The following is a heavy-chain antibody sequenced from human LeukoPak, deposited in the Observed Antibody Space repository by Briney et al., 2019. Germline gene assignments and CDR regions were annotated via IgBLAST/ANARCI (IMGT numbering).Heavy chain of an antibody. Sequence: GGSLRLSCAASGFTFSSYWMTWVRQAPGKGLEWVANINGDGRDKYYVGSARGRFTISRDNADNALYLQMNSLRGDDTALYYCARGVDSAIDWWGQGTLVTVSS. CDR2: INGDGRDK. CDR3: ARGVDSAIDW. CDR1: GFTFSSYW. J-gene: IGHJ4*02. D-gene: IGHD3-9*01. V-gene: IGHV3-7*01.